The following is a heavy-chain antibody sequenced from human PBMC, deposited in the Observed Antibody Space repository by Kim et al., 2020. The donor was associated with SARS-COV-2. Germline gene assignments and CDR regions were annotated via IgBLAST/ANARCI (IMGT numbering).Heavy chain of an antibody. CDR3: TRYGMDV. Sequence: NRYATAYAAWVKGRLPISRDDSKTTAYLQMNSLKTEGTAVYYCTRYGMDVWGQGTTVTVSS. J-gene: IGHJ6*02. CDR2: NRYAT. V-gene: IGHV3-73*01.